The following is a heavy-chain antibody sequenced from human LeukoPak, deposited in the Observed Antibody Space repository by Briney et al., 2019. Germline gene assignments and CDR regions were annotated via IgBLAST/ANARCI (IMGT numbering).Heavy chain of an antibody. D-gene: IGHD6-19*01. CDR2: INAGNGNT. J-gene: IGHJ6*03. V-gene: IGHV1-3*03. Sequence: GASVKVSCKASGYTFTSYAMNWVRQAPGQGLEWMGWINAGNGNTKYSQEFQGRVTITRDTSASTAYMELSSLRSEDMAVYYCAREAYAVAGTGPYYYYYMDVWGKGTTVTVSS. CDR1: GYTFTSYA. CDR3: AREAYAVAGTGPYYYYYMDV.